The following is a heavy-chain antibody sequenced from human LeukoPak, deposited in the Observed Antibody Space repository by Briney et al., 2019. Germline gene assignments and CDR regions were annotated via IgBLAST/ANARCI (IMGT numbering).Heavy chain of an antibody. CDR1: GFTFSSYG. D-gene: IGHD3-22*01. V-gene: IGHV3-23*01. CDR3: ARDPSSGYNWFDP. Sequence: PGGSLRLSCAASGFTFSSYGMIWVRQAPGKGLEWVSAISGSGGSTYYADSVKGRFTITRDNSKNTLYLQMNSLRAEDTAVYYCARDPSSGYNWFDPWGQGTLVTVSS. CDR2: ISGSGGST. J-gene: IGHJ5*02.